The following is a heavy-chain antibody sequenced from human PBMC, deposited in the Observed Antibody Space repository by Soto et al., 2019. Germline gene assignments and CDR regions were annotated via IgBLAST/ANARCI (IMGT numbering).Heavy chain of an antibody. J-gene: IGHJ4*02. CDR1: GFIFSSYS. CDR2: VSSSGSHI. V-gene: IGHV3-21*01. Sequence: EVQLVESGGGLVKLGGSLRLSCAASGFIFSSYSMNWVRQAPGKGLEWVSSVSSSGSHIYYADSVKGRFTISRDNAKNSLFLQMNSLRGEDTAVYFCARGWDIVIVPTATFDYWGQGTLVTVSS. CDR3: ARGWDIVIVPTATFDY. D-gene: IGHD2-2*01.